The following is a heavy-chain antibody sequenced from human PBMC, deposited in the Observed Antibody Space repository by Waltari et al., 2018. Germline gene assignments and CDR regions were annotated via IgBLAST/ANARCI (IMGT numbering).Heavy chain of an antibody. J-gene: IGHJ5*02. Sequence: EVQLVESGGGLVQPGGSLRLSCAASEFTFSGYWMHWVHQAPGKGLVCVSRINSDESSTSYADSVKGRFTISRDNAKNTLYLQMNSLRAEDTAVYYCASQNGGNSWWLDPWGQGTLVTVSS. CDR2: INSDESST. D-gene: IGHD2-21*02. CDR1: EFTFSGYW. V-gene: IGHV3-74*01. CDR3: ASQNGGNSWWLDP.